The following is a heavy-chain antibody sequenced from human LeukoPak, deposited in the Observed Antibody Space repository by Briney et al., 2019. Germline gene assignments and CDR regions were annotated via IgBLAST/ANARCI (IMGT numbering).Heavy chain of an antibody. CDR3: AISIDYGGNSYPDY. J-gene: IGHJ4*02. Sequence: GGSLRLSCAASGFTFSSYSMTWVRQAPGKGLEWVSYISITSSSTTIYYADSVKGRFTISRDNAKNSLYLQMNSLRAEDTAVYYCAISIDYGGNSYPDYWGQGTLVTVSS. D-gene: IGHD4-23*01. CDR2: ISITSSSTTI. CDR1: GFTFSSYS. V-gene: IGHV3-48*04.